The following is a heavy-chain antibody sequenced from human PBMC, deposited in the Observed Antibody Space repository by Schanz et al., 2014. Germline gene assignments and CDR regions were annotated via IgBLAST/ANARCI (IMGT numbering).Heavy chain of an antibody. CDR1: GFTLSNSD. CDR2: IGYLGDT. CDR3: ARGTDWNLDY. Sequence: EVQLVESGGGLVQPGGSLRLSCAASGFTLSNSDMHWVRQGTGKGLEWVSTIGYLGDTYYPDSVKGRFTVSRDSGQSSLYRQMNSLRAGDSAVYDCARGTDWNLDYWGQGALVTVSS. J-gene: IGHJ4*02. V-gene: IGHV3-13*01. D-gene: IGHD1-1*01.